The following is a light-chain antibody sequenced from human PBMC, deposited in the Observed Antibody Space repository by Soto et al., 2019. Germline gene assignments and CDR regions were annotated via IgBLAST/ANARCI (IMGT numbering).Light chain of an antibody. CDR2: GAS. V-gene: IGKV3-15*01. J-gene: IGKJ2*02. CDR1: QSVRGD. CDR3: QQYHNRPRT. Sequence: EIVMTQSPATLSLSPGERATLSCRASQSVRGDFAWYQHKPGQAPRLLIYGASTRSTGVPTRFSSSGSGTQFTPIIRRLQAEDFANYYCQQYHNRPRTFGQGTKLEIK.